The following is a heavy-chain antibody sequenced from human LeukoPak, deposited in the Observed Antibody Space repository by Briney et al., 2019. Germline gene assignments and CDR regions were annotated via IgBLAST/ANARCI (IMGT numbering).Heavy chain of an antibody. CDR1: GYIFTSYG. Sequence: GASVKASGKASGYIFTSYGISWVRQAPGQGLEWMGWISAYNGNTNYAQRLQRRVTMTTDTSTRPAYMELRSLRPDDTAVYYCARVLTGDASNIWGQGTMVTVSS. CDR3: ARVLTGDASNI. V-gene: IGHV1-18*01. D-gene: IGHD3-10*01. J-gene: IGHJ3*02. CDR2: ISAYNGNT.